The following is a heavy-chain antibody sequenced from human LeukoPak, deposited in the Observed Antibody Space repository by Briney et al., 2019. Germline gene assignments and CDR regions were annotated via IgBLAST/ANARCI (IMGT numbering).Heavy chain of an antibody. Sequence: SETLSLTCTVSGASINTYYWSWIRQPPGKGLEWIGYIYYTGSTNYNPSLKSRVTMSVGTSKNQFSLELSSVTAADTAVYYCASGGSYFWFDPWGQGTLVTVSS. CDR1: GASINTYY. D-gene: IGHD1-26*01. V-gene: IGHV4-59*01. CDR3: ASGGSYFWFDP. J-gene: IGHJ5*02. CDR2: IYYTGST.